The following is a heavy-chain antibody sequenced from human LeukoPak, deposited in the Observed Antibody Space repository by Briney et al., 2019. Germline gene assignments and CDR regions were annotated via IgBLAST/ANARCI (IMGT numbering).Heavy chain of an antibody. V-gene: IGHV4-59*01. CDR3: ARDLPGSLDY. J-gene: IGHJ4*02. Sequence: SETLSLTCTVPGGSISSYYWSWIRQPPGKGLEWIGYIYYSGSTNYNPSLKSRVTISVDTSKNQFSLKLSSVTAADTAVYYCARDLPGSLDYWGQGTLVTVSS. CDR2: IYYSGST. CDR1: GGSISSYY.